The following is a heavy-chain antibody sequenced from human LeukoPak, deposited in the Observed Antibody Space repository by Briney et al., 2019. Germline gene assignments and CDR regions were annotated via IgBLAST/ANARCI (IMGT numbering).Heavy chain of an antibody. V-gene: IGHV3-21*01. CDR2: ISSSTTYI. CDR3: ARQLDS. CDR1: GFTFSPYT. Sequence: PGGSLRLSCAASGFTFSPYTMHWVRQAPGKGLEWVSSISSSTTYIYYADSLKGRFTVSRDNAKNSLYLQMNSLRAEDTAVYYCARQLDSWGQGTLVTVSS. J-gene: IGHJ4*02.